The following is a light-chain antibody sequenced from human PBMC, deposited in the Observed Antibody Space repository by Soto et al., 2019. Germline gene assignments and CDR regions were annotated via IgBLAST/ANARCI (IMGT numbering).Light chain of an antibody. J-gene: IGLJ1*01. Sequence: QSVLTQPASVSGSPGQSITISCTGTSSDVGVYNLVSWYQQHPGKAPKLMIYEVSKRPSGVSNRFSGSKSGNTASLTVSGLQAEDEADYYCCSYAGSSTLYVFGTGTK. CDR3: CSYAGSSTLYV. CDR1: SSDVGVYNL. CDR2: EVS. V-gene: IGLV2-23*02.